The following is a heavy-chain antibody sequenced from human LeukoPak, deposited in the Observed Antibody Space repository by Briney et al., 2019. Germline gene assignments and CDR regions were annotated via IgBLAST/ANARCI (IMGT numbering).Heavy chain of an antibody. CDR2: ISYDGSNK. CDR3: ARDGLGGYSGYDRHYYYYGMDV. Sequence: PGRSLRLSCAASGFTFSSYAMHWVRQAPGKGLEWVAVISYDGSNKYYADSVKGRFTISRDNSKNTLYLQMNSLRAKDTAVYYYARDGLGGYSGYDRHYYYYGMDVWGQGTTVTVSS. J-gene: IGHJ6*02. V-gene: IGHV3-30-3*01. CDR1: GFTFSSYA. D-gene: IGHD5-12*01.